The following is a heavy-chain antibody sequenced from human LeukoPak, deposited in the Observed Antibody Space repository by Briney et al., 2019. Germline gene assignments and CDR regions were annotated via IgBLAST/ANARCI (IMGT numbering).Heavy chain of an antibody. Sequence: GGSLRLSCAASGFTFDDYAMHWVRQAPGKGLEWVSGISWNSGSIGYADSVKGRFTISRDNAKNSLYLQMNSLRAEDTAVYYCARDVTYHGGDWFDPWGQGTLVTVSS. V-gene: IGHV3-9*01. D-gene: IGHD4-23*01. J-gene: IGHJ5*02. CDR3: ARDVTYHGGDWFDP. CDR1: GFTFDDYA. CDR2: ISWNSGSI.